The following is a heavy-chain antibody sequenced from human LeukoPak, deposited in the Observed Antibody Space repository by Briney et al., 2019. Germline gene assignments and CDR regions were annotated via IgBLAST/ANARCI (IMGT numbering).Heavy chain of an antibody. CDR3: ARWERGYSYGSWWYYFDY. J-gene: IGHJ4*02. D-gene: IGHD5-18*01. CDR2: IYYSGYT. V-gene: IGHV4-59*12. CDR1: GGSISSYY. Sequence: PSETLSLTCTVSGGSISSYYWSWIRQPPGKGLEWIGYIYYSGYTNYNPSLKSRVTISVDTSKNQFSLKLSSVTAADTAVYYCARWERGYSYGSWWYYFDYWGQGTLVTVSS.